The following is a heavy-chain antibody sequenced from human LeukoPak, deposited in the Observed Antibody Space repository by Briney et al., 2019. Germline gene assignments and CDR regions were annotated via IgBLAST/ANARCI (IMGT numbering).Heavy chain of an antibody. V-gene: IGHV5-51*01. CDR1: GYSFTSYW. J-gene: IGHJ3*02. D-gene: IGHD2-2*01. CDR3: ARRWYCSSTGCTDAFDI. CDR2: IYPGDSDT. Sequence: GESLKISCKGSGYSFTSYWIGWVRQMPGKGLEWMGIIYPGDSDTRYSPSFQGQVTISADKSISTAYLQWSSLKASDTAMYYCARRWYCSSTGCTDAFDIWGQGTMVTVSS.